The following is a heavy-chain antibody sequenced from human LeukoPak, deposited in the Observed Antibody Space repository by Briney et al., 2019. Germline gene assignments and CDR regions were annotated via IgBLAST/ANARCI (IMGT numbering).Heavy chain of an antibody. Sequence: QSGGSLRLSCAASGFTFSSSWMTWVRQAPGKGLEWVASINQDGGEIHYVDSVKGRFTISRDNAKNSLYLQMNSLRAEDTAVYYCARDGGPAYSSSWYLYWGQGTLVTVSS. V-gene: IGHV3-7*01. J-gene: IGHJ4*02. D-gene: IGHD6-13*01. CDR2: INQDGGEI. CDR3: ARDGGPAYSSSWYLY. CDR1: GFTFSSSW.